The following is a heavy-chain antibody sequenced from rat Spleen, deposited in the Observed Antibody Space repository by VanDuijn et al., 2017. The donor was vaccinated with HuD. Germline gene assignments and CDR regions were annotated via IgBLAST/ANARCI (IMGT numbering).Heavy chain of an antibody. J-gene: IGHJ2*01. CDR3: ARADIASISSDGI. CDR1: GFSLDTYS. CDR2: MWYDGDT. D-gene: IGHD1-2*01. Sequence: QVQLKESGPGLVQPSETLSLTCTVSGFSLDTYSVSWVRQPSGKGPEWMGRMWYDGDTAYNSALKSRLNISRDTSKSQVFLKVNSLQTGDTATYYCARADIASISSDGIWGQGVMVTVSS. V-gene: IGHV2-34*01.